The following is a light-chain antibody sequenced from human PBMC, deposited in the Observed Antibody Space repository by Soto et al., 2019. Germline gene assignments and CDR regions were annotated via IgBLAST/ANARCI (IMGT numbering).Light chain of an antibody. CDR2: GAS. Sequence: EIVLTQSPGTLSLSPGDRATRSCRASQSVNSDYLAWYQRKPGQAPRLLIYGASNRATDIPYRFSASGSGTDFTLTITRLEAEDFAVYYCQQYDSTPSTFGQGTKVEVK. CDR3: QQYDSTPST. V-gene: IGKV3-20*01. J-gene: IGKJ1*01. CDR1: QSVNSDY.